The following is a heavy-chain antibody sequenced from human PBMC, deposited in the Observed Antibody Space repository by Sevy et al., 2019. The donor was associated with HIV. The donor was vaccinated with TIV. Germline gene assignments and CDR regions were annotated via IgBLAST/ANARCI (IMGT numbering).Heavy chain of an antibody. CDR3: ARHRDYVTMVRGIDQ. D-gene: IGHD3-10*01. V-gene: IGHV4-39*01. CDR1: GGSISSSGSY. Sequence: SETLSLTCTVSGGSISSSGSYWGWIRQPPGKGLEWIGSMYYSGSTYHSPSLKTGITISVDTSKNQFSLRLSSVIAADTAVYYCARHRDYVTMVRGIDQWGQGTLVTVSS. CDR2: MYYSGST. J-gene: IGHJ4*02.